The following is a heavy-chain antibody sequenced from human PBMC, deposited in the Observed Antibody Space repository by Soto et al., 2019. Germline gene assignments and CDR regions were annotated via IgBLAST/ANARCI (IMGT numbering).Heavy chain of an antibody. D-gene: IGHD2-8*01. CDR2: IKQDGSEK. CDR3: ARSSNGPRERFDP. CDR1: GFTFSSYW. J-gene: IGHJ5*02. Sequence: PGGSLRLSCAASGFTFSSYWMSWVRQAPGKGLEWVANIKQDGSEKYYVDSVKGRFTISRDNAKNSLYLQMNSLRAEETAVYYCARSSNGPRERFDPWGQGTLVTVSS. V-gene: IGHV3-7*01.